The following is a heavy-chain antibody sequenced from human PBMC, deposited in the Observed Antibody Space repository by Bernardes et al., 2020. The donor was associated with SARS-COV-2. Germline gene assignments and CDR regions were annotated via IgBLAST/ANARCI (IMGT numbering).Heavy chain of an antibody. D-gene: IGHD3-10*01. J-gene: IGHJ4*02. V-gene: IGHV3-66*01. CDR1: GFSVGNNY. CDR2: IYTSGDT. CDR3: SRGPRFGEIDY. Sequence: GGSLRLSCAASGFSVGNNYMSWVRQAPGKGLEWVSFIYTSGDTYYADSVRGRFTISRDISKNTLFLQMSSLRAEDTAMYYCSRGPRFGEIDYCGQGTLVTVSS.